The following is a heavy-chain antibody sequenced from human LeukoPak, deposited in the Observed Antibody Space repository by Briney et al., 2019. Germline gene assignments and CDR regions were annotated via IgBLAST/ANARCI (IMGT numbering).Heavy chain of an antibody. V-gene: IGHV3-33*01. Sequence: GGSLRLSCAASGFSFSRYGMHWVRQAPGKGLEWVAVIWFDGSNKYYADSVKGRFTISRDNSKNTVYLQMNSLRAEDTAVYYCARDRDSWDYWGQGTLVTVSS. D-gene: IGHD2-15*01. J-gene: IGHJ4*02. CDR3: ARDRDSWDY. CDR2: IWFDGSNK. CDR1: GFSFSRYG.